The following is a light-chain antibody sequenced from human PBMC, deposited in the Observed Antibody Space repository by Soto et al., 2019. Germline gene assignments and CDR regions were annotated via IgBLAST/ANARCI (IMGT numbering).Light chain of an antibody. CDR3: QHADSFPLIT. V-gene: IGKV1-12*01. CDR1: DDISTW. CDR2: AAS. J-gene: IGKJ5*01. Sequence: DLQMTQSPSSVSASVGDRVTITCRSSDDISTWLAWYQQKPGKAPKLLIYAASSLQSGVPSRFSGSRSGTYFTLTISSLQPEDFATYYCQHADSFPLITFGQGTRLDIK.